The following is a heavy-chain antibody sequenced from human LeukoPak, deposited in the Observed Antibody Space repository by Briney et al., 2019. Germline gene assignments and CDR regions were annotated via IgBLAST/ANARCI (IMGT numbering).Heavy chain of an antibody. CDR2: IYHSGST. Sequence: SETLSLTCTVSGYSISSGYYWGWIRQPPGRGLEWIGSIYHSGSTYYNPSLKSRVTISVDTSKNQFSLKLSSVTAADTAVYYCARVREEYDYVWGSYRFNWFDPWGQGTLVTVSS. CDR3: ARVREEYDYVWGSYRFNWFDP. CDR1: GYSISSGYY. V-gene: IGHV4-38-2*02. J-gene: IGHJ5*02. D-gene: IGHD3-16*02.